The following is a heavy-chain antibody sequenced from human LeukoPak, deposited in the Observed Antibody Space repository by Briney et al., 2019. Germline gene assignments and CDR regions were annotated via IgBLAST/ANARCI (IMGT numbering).Heavy chain of an antibody. D-gene: IGHD1-26*01. CDR1: GFTFTSYG. CDR3: ARESSVRGATDY. CDR2: ITGSGGST. Sequence: GGSLRLSCAASGFTFTSYGMSWVRQAPGKGLEWVSTITGSGGSTYYADSVKGRFTISRDNSRNTLYLQMGSLRTEDTAVYYCARESSVRGATDYWGQGTLVTVSS. J-gene: IGHJ4*02. V-gene: IGHV3-23*01.